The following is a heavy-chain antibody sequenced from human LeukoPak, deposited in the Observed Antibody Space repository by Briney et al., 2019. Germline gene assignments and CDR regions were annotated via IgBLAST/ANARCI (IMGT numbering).Heavy chain of an antibody. CDR3: ARVPAAMGDYYYMDV. J-gene: IGHJ6*03. CDR2: ISAYNGNT. CDR1: GYTFTSYG. V-gene: IGHV1-18*01. D-gene: IGHD2-2*01. Sequence: RRASVKVSCKASGYTFTSYGISWVRQAPGQGLEWMGWISAYNGNTNYAQKLQGRATMTTDTSTSTAYMELRSLRSDDTAVYYCARVPAAMGDYYYMDVWGKGTTVTVSS.